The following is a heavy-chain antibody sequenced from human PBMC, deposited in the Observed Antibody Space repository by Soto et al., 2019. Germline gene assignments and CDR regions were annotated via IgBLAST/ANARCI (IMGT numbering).Heavy chain of an antibody. D-gene: IGHD1-20*01. CDR1: GFTFSNYW. CDR3: ARDNWNTV. J-gene: IGHJ3*01. CDR2: IHSDGSST. Sequence: GGSLRLSCAASGFTFSNYWMHWVHQAPGKGLVWVSRIHSDGSSTFYADSVKGRFTISRDNAKKMVYLQMNSLRAEDTAVYYCARDNWNTVWGQGTMVTVS. V-gene: IGHV3-74*01.